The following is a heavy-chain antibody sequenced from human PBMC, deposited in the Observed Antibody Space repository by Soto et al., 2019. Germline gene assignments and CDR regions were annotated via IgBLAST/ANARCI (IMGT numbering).Heavy chain of an antibody. V-gene: IGHV1-2*02. CDR2: INPKTGDT. D-gene: IGHD2-21*02. CDR1: GYTFTAYY. J-gene: IGHJ4*02. Sequence: QAQLVQSGAEVKKPGASVKVSCKTSGYTFTAYYIHWVRQAPGQGLEWVGWINPKTGDTKYAQKCQGRVTMTGDTSITTAYMELGRLRSDDTAVYYCARQLAYCGGDCYTEPIDYWGQGTLVTVSS. CDR3: ARQLAYCGGDCYTEPIDY.